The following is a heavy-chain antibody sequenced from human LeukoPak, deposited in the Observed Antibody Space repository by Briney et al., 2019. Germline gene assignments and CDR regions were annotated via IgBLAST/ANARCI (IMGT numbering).Heavy chain of an antibody. D-gene: IGHD3-22*01. V-gene: IGHV3-23*01. J-gene: IGHJ4*02. CDR3: AKAFMIVVDYFDY. CDR2: ISGSGGST. Sequence: TGGSLRLSCAASGFTFSSYAMSWVRQAPGKGLEWVSAISGSGGSTYYADSVKGRFTISRDNSKNTLYLQMNSLRAEDTAVYYCAKAFMIVVDYFDYWGQGTLVTVSP. CDR1: GFTFSSYA.